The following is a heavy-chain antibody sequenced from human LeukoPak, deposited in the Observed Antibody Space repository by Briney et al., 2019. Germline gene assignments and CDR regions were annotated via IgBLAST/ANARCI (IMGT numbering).Heavy chain of an antibody. CDR1: GFTFSSYS. Sequence: GGSLRLSCAASGFTFSSYSMNWVRQAPGKGLEWVSSISSSSSYIYYADSVKGRFTISRGNAKNSLYLQMNSLRAEDTAVYYCARDLSSGGSGLDYWGQGTLVTVSS. V-gene: IGHV3-21*01. J-gene: IGHJ4*02. CDR2: ISSSSSYI. CDR3: ARDLSSGGSGLDY. D-gene: IGHD3-10*01.